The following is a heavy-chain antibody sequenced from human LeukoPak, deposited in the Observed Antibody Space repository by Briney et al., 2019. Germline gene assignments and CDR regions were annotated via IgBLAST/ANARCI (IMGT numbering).Heavy chain of an antibody. CDR3: AVAYGDYGSLDY. Sequence: ASVKVSCKASGYTFTGYYMHWVRQAPGQGLEWMGWINPNSGGTNYAQKFQGRVTMTRDTSISTAYMELSGLRSDDTAVYYRAVAYGDYGSLDYWGQGTLVTVSS. D-gene: IGHD4-17*01. J-gene: IGHJ4*02. CDR2: INPNSGGT. CDR1: GYTFTGYY. V-gene: IGHV1-2*02.